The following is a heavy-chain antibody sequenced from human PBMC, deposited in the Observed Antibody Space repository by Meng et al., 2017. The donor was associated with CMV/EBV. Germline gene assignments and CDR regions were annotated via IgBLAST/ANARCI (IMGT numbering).Heavy chain of an antibody. CDR3: ATNILTHFDY. CDR2: ISAYNGNT. CDR1: GYTFASYG. V-gene: IGHV1-18*01. Sequence: QVQLVQAGAEVKKPGASLKFSCKAFGYTFASYGISWLRQAPGQGLEWIGWISAYNGNTHYAQKLQGRVTMTTDKSTSIDYMELRSLRSDDRSVYYGATNILTHFDYWGQGTLVTVSS. J-gene: IGHJ4*02. D-gene: IGHD3-9*01.